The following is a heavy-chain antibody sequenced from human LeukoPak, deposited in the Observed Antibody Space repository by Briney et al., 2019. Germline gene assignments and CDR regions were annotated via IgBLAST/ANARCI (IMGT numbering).Heavy chain of an antibody. CDR3: ARGPAYSSGWYGDYYYYMDV. J-gene: IGHJ6*03. D-gene: IGHD6-19*01. V-gene: IGHV1-24*01. CDR2: FDPEDGET. Sequence: ASVKVSCKVSGYTLTELSMHWVRQAPGKGLEWMGGFDPEDGETIYAQKFQGRVTMTEDTSTDTAYMELSSLRSEDTAVYYCARGPAYSSGWYGDYYYYMDVWGKGTTVTVSS. CDR1: GYTLTELS.